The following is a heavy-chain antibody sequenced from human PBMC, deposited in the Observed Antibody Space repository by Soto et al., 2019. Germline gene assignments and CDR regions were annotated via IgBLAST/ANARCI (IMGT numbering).Heavy chain of an antibody. Sequence: PGGSLRLSCAASGFTFSSYAMTWVRQAPGKGLEWVSAFSASGGGTFYADSVKGRFTISRDNSKSTLYLEMSSLRAEDTAVYYCAKIALRPDSRGYYPWTFDYWGQGTLVTVSS. CDR2: FSASGGGT. V-gene: IGHV3-23*01. CDR1: GFTFSSYA. D-gene: IGHD3-22*01. J-gene: IGHJ4*02. CDR3: AKIALRPDSRGYYPWTFDY.